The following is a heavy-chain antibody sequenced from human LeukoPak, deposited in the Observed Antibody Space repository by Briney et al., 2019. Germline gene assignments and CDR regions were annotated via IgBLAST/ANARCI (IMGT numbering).Heavy chain of an antibody. V-gene: IGHV3-21*01. Sequence: GGSLRLSCAASGFTFSSYSMNWVRQAPGKGLEWVSSISSSSSYIYYADSVKGRFTISRDNAKNSLYLQMNSLRAEDTAVYYCARLPAYCGGDCYNDAFDIWGQGTMVTVSS. D-gene: IGHD2-21*02. CDR1: GFTFSSYS. CDR3: ARLPAYCGGDCYNDAFDI. CDR2: ISSSSSYI. J-gene: IGHJ3*02.